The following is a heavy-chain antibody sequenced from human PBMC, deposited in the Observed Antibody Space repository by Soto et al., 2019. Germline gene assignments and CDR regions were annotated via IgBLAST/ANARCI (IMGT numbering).Heavy chain of an antibody. CDR2: ISSSSSYI. V-gene: IGHV3-21*01. D-gene: IGHD6-13*01. J-gene: IGHJ6*02. CDR3: ARDNSAAAGFWYYYYGMDV. CDR1: GFTFSSYS. Sequence: EVQLVESGGGLVKPGGSLRLSCAASGFTFSSYSMNWVRQAPGKGLEWVSSISSSSSYIYYADSVKGRFTISRDNAKNSLYLKMNSLRAEDTAVYYCARDNSAAAGFWYYYYGMDVWGQGTTVTVSS.